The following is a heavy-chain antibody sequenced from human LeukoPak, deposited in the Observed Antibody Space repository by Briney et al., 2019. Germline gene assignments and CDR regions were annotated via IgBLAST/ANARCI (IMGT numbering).Heavy chain of an antibody. CDR2: IFYSGSTS. J-gene: IGHJ2*01. Sequence: SETLSLTCTVSGGSISTANYYWGWIRQPPGKGLEWIGNIFYSGSTSYYSPSLKSRVTISVDTSKNQFSLKLSSVTAADTAVYYCARATVGPTRIYWYFDLWGRGTLVTVSS. CDR3: ARATVGPTRIYWYFDL. D-gene: IGHD1-26*01. CDR1: GGSISTANYY. V-gene: IGHV4-39*07.